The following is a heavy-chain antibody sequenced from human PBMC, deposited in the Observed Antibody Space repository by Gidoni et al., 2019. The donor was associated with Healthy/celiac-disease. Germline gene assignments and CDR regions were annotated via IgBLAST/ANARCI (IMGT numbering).Heavy chain of an antibody. CDR2: IYPGDSDT. J-gene: IGHJ3*02. D-gene: IGHD5-12*01. V-gene: IGHV5-51*01. CDR3: ARHPMVATSGGDAFDI. CDR1: GYSFTSYW. Sequence: EVPLVQSGAEVKKPGESLKISCKGSGYSFTSYWIGWVRQMPGKGLEWMGIIYPGDSDTRYSPSFQGQVTISADKSISTAYLQWSSLKASDTAMYYCARHPMVATSGGDAFDIWGQGTMVTVSS.